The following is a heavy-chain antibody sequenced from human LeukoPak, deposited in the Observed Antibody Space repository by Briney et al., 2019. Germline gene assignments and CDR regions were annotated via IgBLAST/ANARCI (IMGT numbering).Heavy chain of an antibody. CDR2: IYYSGST. CDR1: GGSISSYY. Sequence: PSETLSLTCTVSGGSISSYYWSWIRQPPGKGLEWIGYIYYSGSTNYNPSLKSRVTISVDTSKNQFSLKLSSVTAADTAVYYCASGLLEYSGSYRYYYYGMDVWGQGTTVTVSS. V-gene: IGHV4-59*01. D-gene: IGHD1-26*01. J-gene: IGHJ6*02. CDR3: ASGLLEYSGSYRYYYYGMDV.